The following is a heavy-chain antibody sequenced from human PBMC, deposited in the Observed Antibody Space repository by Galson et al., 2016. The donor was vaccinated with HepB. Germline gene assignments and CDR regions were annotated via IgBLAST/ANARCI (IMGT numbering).Heavy chain of an antibody. V-gene: IGHV3-9*01. CDR1: GFTFDDYA. CDR2: INYNRDTI. CDR3: AKDDGSTLQPWYFDL. J-gene: IGHJ2*01. Sequence: SLRLSCAASGFTFDDYAMHWVRQAPGKGLEWVSGINYNRDTIDYADSVKGRFTISRDNAKKSLYLQMNSLRAEDTAFYYCAKDDGSTLQPWYFDLWGRGTLVTVSS. D-gene: IGHD5-18*01.